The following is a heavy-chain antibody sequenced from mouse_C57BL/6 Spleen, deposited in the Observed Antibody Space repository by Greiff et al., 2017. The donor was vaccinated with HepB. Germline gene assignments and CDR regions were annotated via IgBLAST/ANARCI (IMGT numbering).Heavy chain of an antibody. CDR3: TSQLRYFDY. V-gene: IGHV5-9-1*02. J-gene: IGHJ2*01. CDR1: GFTFSSYA. Sequence: EVKLMESGEGLVKPGGSLKLSCAASGFTFSSYAMSWVRQTPEKRLEWVAYISSGGDYIYYADTVKGRFTISRDNARNTLYLQMSSLKSEDTAMYYCTSQLRYFDYWGQGTTLTVSS. D-gene: IGHD3-2*02. CDR2: ISSGGDYI.